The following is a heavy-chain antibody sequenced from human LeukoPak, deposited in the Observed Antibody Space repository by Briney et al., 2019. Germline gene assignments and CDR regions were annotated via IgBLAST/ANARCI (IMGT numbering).Heavy chain of an antibody. J-gene: IGHJ6*02. V-gene: IGHV4-34*01. D-gene: IGHD3-10*01. Sequence: SETLSLTCAVYGGSFSGYYWSWIRQPPGKGLEWIGEINHSGSTNYNPSLKSRVTISVDTPKNQFSLKLSSVTAADTAVYYCARIPRSPYYYGSGRGYYYGMDVWGQGTTVTVSS. CDR3: ARIPRSPYYYGSGRGYYYGMDV. CDR2: INHSGST. CDR1: GGSFSGYY.